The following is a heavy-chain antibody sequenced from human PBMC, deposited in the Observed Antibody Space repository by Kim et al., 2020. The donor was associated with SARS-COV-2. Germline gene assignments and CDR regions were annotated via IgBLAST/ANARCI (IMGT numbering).Heavy chain of an antibody. Sequence: SETLSLTCTVSGGSISSGGYYWSWIRQHPWKGLEWIGYIYYSGSTYYNPSLKSRVTISVDTSKNQFSLKLSSVTAADTAVYYCARAETRITIFGVVIILAFDIWGQGTMVTVSS. CDR1: GGSISSGGYY. V-gene: IGHV4-31*03. CDR2: IYYSGST. D-gene: IGHD3-3*01. J-gene: IGHJ3*02. CDR3: ARAETRITIFGVVIILAFDI.